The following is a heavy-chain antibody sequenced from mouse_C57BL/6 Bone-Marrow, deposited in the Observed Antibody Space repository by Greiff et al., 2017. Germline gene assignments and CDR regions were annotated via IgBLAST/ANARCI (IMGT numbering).Heavy chain of an antibody. V-gene: IGHV1-4*01. Sequence: VQLQQSGAELARPGASVKMSCKASGYTFTSYTMHWVKQRPGQGLEWIGYINPSSGYTKYNQKFKDKATLTADNSSSTAYMQLSSLTSEDSAVYYCARAYYYGSIPHYFDYWGQGTTLTVSS. CDR3: ARAYYYGSIPHYFDY. J-gene: IGHJ2*01. CDR1: GYTFTSYT. CDR2: INPSSGYT. D-gene: IGHD1-1*01.